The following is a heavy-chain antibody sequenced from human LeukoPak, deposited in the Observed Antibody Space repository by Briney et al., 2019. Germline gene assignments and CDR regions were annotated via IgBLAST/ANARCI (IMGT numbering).Heavy chain of an antibody. V-gene: IGHV1-69*04. CDR1: GGTFSSYA. CDR2: IIPIFGIA. J-gene: IGHJ6*02. CDR3: ARGGIAARYGMDV. Sequence: SVKVSCKASGGTFSSYAISWVRQAPGQGLEWMGRIIPIFGIANYAQKFQGRVTIIADKSTSTACMELSSLRSEDTAVYYCARGGIAARYGMDVWGQGTTVTVSS. D-gene: IGHD6-6*01.